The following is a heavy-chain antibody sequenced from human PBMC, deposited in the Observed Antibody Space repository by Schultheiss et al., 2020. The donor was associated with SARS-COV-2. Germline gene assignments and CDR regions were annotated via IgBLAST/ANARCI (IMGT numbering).Heavy chain of an antibody. CDR1: GFTFSSYA. CDR2: ISYDGSNK. J-gene: IGHJ6*02. D-gene: IGHD3-16*01. V-gene: IGHV3-30*01. CDR3: ARDFGGCMDV. Sequence: GGSLKISCAASGFTFSSYAMHWVRQAPGKGLEWVAVISYDGSNKYYADSVKGRFTISRDNSKNTLYLQMNSLRAEDTAVYYCARDFGGCMDVWGQGTTVTVSS.